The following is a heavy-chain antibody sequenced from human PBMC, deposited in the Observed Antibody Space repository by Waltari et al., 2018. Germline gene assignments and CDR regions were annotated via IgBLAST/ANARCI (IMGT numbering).Heavy chain of an antibody. J-gene: IGHJ4*02. Sequence: QVQLVQSGAEGKKPGASVKGSCTASGYPFPAHVMRWVRQAPGQGLEWMGRINPNSGGTNYAQKFQGRVTMTRDTSISTVYMELSRLTSDDTAMYYCARDYCSSISCVFDYWGQGTLVTVSS. D-gene: IGHD2-2*01. CDR2: INPNSGGT. V-gene: IGHV1-2*06. CDR3: ARDYCSSISCVFDY. CDR1: GYPFPAHV.